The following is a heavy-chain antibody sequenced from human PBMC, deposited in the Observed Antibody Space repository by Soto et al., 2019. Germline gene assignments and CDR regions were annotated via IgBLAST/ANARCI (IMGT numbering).Heavy chain of an antibody. J-gene: IGHJ5*02. Sequence: SETLSLTCTVSGGSISSGGYYWSWIRQHPGKGLEWIGYIYYSGSTYYNPSLKSRVTISVDTSKNQFSLKLSSVTAADTAVHYCARGRDYGSGSYHWFDPWGKGTLVTVSS. CDR3: ARGRDYGSGSYHWFDP. D-gene: IGHD3-10*01. CDR2: IYYSGST. CDR1: GGSISSGGYY. V-gene: IGHV4-31*03.